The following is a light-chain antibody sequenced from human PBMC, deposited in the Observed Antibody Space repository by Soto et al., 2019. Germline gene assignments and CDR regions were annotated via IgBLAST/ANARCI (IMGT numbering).Light chain of an antibody. Sequence: AIQMTQSPSSLSASVRDRVTITCRASQDIRRDLGWYQQKPGQAPKLLIYAASNLQSGVPSRFSGSGTGTDFTLTISSLHPEDFVTYYCLQDYIYPWTFGQGTIVE. V-gene: IGKV1-6*01. CDR1: QDIRRD. CDR2: AAS. CDR3: LQDYIYPWT. J-gene: IGKJ1*01.